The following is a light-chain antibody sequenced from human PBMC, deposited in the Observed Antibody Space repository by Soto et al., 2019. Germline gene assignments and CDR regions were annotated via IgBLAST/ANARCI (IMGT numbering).Light chain of an antibody. J-gene: IGLJ2*01. CDR1: SSDVGSYNL. V-gene: IGLV2-23*01. Sequence: QSVLTQPASVSGSPGQSITISCTGSSSDVGSYNLVSWYQQHPGKAPKLMIYEGSKRPSGVSNRFSGSKSGNTASLTISGLQAEDEADYYCCSYASSSTLVFGGGTQLTVL. CDR2: EGS. CDR3: CSYASSSTLV.